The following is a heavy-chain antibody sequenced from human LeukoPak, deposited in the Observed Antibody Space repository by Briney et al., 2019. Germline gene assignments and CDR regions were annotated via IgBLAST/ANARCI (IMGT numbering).Heavy chain of an antibody. V-gene: IGHV3-23*01. CDR3: AKGPAPYCSGGSCYSPHWYFDL. Sequence: GGSLRLSCAASQFTFNNYAMSWVRQAPGKGLEWVSAISGSGNTTYFGDSVTGRFTISRDNPKNTVYLQMNSLSAEDTAVYYCAKGPAPYCSGGSCYSPHWYFDLWGRGTLVTVSS. J-gene: IGHJ2*01. CDR1: QFTFNNYA. D-gene: IGHD2-15*01. CDR2: ISGSGNTT.